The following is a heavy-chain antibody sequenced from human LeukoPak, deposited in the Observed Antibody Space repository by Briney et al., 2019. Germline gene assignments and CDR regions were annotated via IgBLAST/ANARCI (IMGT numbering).Heavy chain of an antibody. CDR1: GFTFSNYW. J-gene: IGHJ4*02. CDR3: VRESTPVTTFGFDY. CDR2: INTDGSIT. Sequence: GGSLRLSCAASGFTFSNYWMHWVRQAPGKGPVWVSRINTDGSITDYADSVKGRFTISRDNAKNALYPQMNSLRAEDTAVYFCVRESTPVTTFGFDYWGQGTLVTVSS. V-gene: IGHV3-74*01. D-gene: IGHD3-16*01.